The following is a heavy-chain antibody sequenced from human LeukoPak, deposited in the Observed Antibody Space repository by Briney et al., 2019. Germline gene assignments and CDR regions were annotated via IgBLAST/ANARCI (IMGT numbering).Heavy chain of an antibody. Sequence: GASVKVSCKASGGTFNTFAINWVRQAPGQGLEWMGGIIPVFGTANYVQKFQDRVTITADESTSTAYMELSSLRSEDTAVYYCARDSNAVAGRQVDYYYGMDVWGQGTTVTVSS. CDR2: IIPVFGTA. D-gene: IGHD6-19*01. V-gene: IGHV1-69*01. CDR3: ARDSNAVAGRQVDYYYGMDV. CDR1: GGTFNTFA. J-gene: IGHJ6*02.